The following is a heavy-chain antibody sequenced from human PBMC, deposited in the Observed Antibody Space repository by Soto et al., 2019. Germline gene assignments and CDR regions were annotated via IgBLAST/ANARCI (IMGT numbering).Heavy chain of an antibody. CDR3: ATINIVLVPVGGTDV. J-gene: IGHJ6*02. V-gene: IGHV1-18*01. Sequence: GASVKVSCKASGYTFTSYGISWVRQAPGQGLEWMGWISAYNGNTNYAQKLQGRVTMTTDTSTSTAYMELRSLRSDDTAVYYCATINIVLVPVGGTDVWGQGTTVTVSS. D-gene: IGHD2-2*01. CDR2: ISAYNGNT. CDR1: GYTFTSYG.